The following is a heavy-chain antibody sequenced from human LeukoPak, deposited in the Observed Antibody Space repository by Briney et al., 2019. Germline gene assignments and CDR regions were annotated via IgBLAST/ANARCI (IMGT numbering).Heavy chain of an antibody. CDR2: IYHSGST. J-gene: IGHJ4*02. Sequence: SETLSLTCTVSGYSISSGYYWGWIRQPPGKGLEWIGSIYHSGSTYYNPSLKSRVTISVDTSKNQFSLKLSSVTAADTAVYYCARDGGGYYYFDYWGQGTLVTVSS. CDR1: GYSISSGYY. D-gene: IGHD1-26*01. V-gene: IGHV4-38-2*02. CDR3: ARDGGGYYYFDY.